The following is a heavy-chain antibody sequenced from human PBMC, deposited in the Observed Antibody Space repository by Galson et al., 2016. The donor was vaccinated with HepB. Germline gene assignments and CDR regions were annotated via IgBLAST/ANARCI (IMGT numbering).Heavy chain of an antibody. J-gene: IGHJ4*02. CDR3: PTFSNRRLDF. CDR1: GLTFSIYA. CDR2: IRGGGDST. V-gene: IGHV3-23*01. D-gene: IGHD2-2*01. Sequence: SLRLSCAASGLTFSIYAMSWVRQAPGKGLGGVSKIRGGGDSTYNPDSVKARFTNTKDNSKNTRSLQRNTRRAEDTALYYCPTFSNRRLDFWGQGTLVTVSS.